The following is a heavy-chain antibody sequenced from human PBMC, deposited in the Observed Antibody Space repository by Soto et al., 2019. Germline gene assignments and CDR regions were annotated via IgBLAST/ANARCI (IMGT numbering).Heavy chain of an antibody. CDR3: VRDPGKDGPMDY. CDR2: ISGSGGST. J-gene: IGHJ4*02. V-gene: IGHV3-23*01. Sequence: GGSLRLSCAASGFTFHNYAMSWVRQAPGKGLEWVSAISGSGGSTYYADLAKGRFTISRDNSKNTLYLQMDSLRAEDTAVYFCVRDPGKDGPMDYWGQGALVTVSS. CDR1: GFTFHNYA.